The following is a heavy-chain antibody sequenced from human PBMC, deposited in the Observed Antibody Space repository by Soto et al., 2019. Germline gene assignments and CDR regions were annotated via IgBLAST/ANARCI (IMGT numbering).Heavy chain of an antibody. CDR3: ARGGYYIWGSYRQYYFDY. CDR2: INHSGST. Sequence: QVQLQQWGAGLLKPSETLSLTCAVYGGSFSGYYWSWIRQPPGKGVEWIGEINHSGSTNYNPSLKSRVTISVDTSKNQFTLKLSSVTAADTAVYYCARGGYYIWGSYRQYYFDYWGQGTLVTVSS. D-gene: IGHD3-16*02. CDR1: GGSFSGYY. J-gene: IGHJ4*02. V-gene: IGHV4-34*01.